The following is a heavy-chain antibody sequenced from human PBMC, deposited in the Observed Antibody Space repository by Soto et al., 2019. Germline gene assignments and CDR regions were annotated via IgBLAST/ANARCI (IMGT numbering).Heavy chain of an antibody. CDR2: ISSSGDII. V-gene: IGHV3-11*01. D-gene: IGHD3-22*01. J-gene: IGHJ4*02. CDR1: GFTFSDHY. CDR3: ARDLGYYDSSGYFDY. Sequence: QVQLVESGGGLVKPGGSLRLSCAASGFTFSDHYMSWIRQAPGKGLEWVSYISSSGDIIYYADSVKGRFTISRDNAKNSLYLQMNSLRVEDTAVYYCARDLGYYDSSGYFDYWGQGTLVTVSS.